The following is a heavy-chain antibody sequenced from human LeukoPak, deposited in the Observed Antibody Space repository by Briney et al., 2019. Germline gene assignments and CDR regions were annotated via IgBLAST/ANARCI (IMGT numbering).Heavy chain of an antibody. CDR1: GFTFSSYG. Sequence: PGRSLRLSCAASGFTFSSYGMHWVRQAPGKGLEWVAVISYDGSNKYYADSVKGRFTISRDNSKNTLYLQVNSLRAEDTAVYYCAKDQYYYDSSGYSDYWGQGTLVTVSS. V-gene: IGHV3-30*18. CDR3: AKDQYYYDSSGYSDY. D-gene: IGHD3-22*01. CDR2: ISYDGSNK. J-gene: IGHJ4*02.